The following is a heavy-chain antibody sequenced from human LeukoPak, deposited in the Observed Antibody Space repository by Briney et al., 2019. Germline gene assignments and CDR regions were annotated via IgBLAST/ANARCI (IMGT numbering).Heavy chain of an antibody. Sequence: ASVKVSCKASGYTFTGYYMHWVRQAPGQGLEWMGRINPNSGGTNYAQKFQGRVTMTRDTSISTAYMELSRLRSDDTAVYYCARDRTTSSGYYYHYFDYWGQGTLVTVSS. J-gene: IGHJ4*02. CDR3: ARDRTTSSGYYYHYFDY. CDR1: GYTFTGYY. D-gene: IGHD3-22*01. V-gene: IGHV1-2*06. CDR2: INPNSGGT.